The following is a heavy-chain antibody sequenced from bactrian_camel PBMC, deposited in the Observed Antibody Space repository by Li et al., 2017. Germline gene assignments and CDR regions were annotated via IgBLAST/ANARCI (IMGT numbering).Heavy chain of an antibody. CDR3: AALPPSEATMWEPLGRWLTGDSNY. V-gene: IGHV3-2*01. CDR1: GLTSSTGY. CDR2: IHNSGDFP. J-gene: IGHJ4*01. D-gene: IGHD4*01. Sequence: HVQLVESGGDSVQAGGSLRLSCVASGLTAAGLTSSTGYMTWLRQAPGGGLEWVASIHNSGDFPYYGDSVKGRFTISKDNPKDTVYLQMNGLKPEDTAVYYCAALPPSEATMWEPLGRWLTGDSNYWGQGTQVTVS.